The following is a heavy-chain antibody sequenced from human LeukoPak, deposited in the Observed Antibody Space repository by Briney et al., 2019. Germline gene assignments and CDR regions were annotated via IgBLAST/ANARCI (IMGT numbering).Heavy chain of an antibody. V-gene: IGHV1-69*01. CDR1: GGTFSSYA. Sequence: SVKVSCKASGGTFSSYAISWVRQAPGQGLEWMGGIIPIFGTANYAQKFQGRVTITADESTSTAYMELSSLRAEDTAVYYCATDYYGSGSYLDYWGQGTLVTVSS. J-gene: IGHJ4*02. D-gene: IGHD3-10*01. CDR3: ATDYYGSGSYLDY. CDR2: IIPIFGTA.